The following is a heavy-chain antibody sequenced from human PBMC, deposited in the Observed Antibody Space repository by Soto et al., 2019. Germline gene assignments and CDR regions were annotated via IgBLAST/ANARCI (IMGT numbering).Heavy chain of an antibody. J-gene: IGHJ5*02. V-gene: IGHV3-30*04. CDR2: ISKDGMNK. Sequence: QVRLVESGGGVVQPGRSLRLSCTASGFSFSSYAMYWFRQPPGKGLEWVAVISKDGMNKNYADSVKGRVTVSRDNANYSLYLQLNRLRGEDKEMYYCARYMYSSDYLVKWFEPWGQGTLVTVSS. D-gene: IGHD6-19*01. CDR3: ARYMYSSDYLVKWFEP. CDR1: GFSFSSYA.